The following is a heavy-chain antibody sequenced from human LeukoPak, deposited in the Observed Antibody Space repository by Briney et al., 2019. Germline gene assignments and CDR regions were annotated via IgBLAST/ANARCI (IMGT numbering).Heavy chain of an antibody. CDR1: GYTHTELS. CDR3: ARSSVVVAAHSDY. CDR2: SDPEDGET. J-gene: IGHJ4*02. Sequence: ASVKVSCKVSGYTHTELSMHWVRQAPGKGLEWMGGSDPEDGETIYAQKFQDRVTMTEDTSTDTAYMELRSLRSEDTAVYYCARSSVVVAAHSDYWGQGTLVTVSS. V-gene: IGHV1-24*01. D-gene: IGHD2-15*01.